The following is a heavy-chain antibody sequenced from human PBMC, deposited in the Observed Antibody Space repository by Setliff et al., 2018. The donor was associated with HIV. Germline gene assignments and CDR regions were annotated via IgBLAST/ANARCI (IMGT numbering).Heavy chain of an antibody. CDR3: ATDQISDGSGSYPKSYFDY. J-gene: IGHJ4*02. Sequence: ASVKVSCKVSGYTLTELSMHWVRQAPGKGLEWMGGFDPEDGETIYAQKFQGRVTMTEDTSTDTSYMKLSSLRSEDTAVYYCATDQISDGSGSYPKSYFDYWGQGTLVTVSS. CDR1: GYTLTELS. CDR2: FDPEDGET. D-gene: IGHD3-10*01. V-gene: IGHV1-24*01.